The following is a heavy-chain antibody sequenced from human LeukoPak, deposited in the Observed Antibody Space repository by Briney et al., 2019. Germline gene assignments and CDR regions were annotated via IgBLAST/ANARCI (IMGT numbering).Heavy chain of an antibody. D-gene: IGHD3-22*01. V-gene: IGHV4-39*01. J-gene: IGHJ2*01. CDR2: IYYSGST. Sequence: PSETLSLTCTVSGGSISSSNYYWGWIRQPPGKGLEWIGSIYYSGSTYYNPSLKSRVTISVDTSKNQFSLKLSSVTAADTAVYYCVQYYYDSTSDWYFDLWGRGTLVTVSS. CDR1: GGSISSSNYY. CDR3: VQYYYDSTSDWYFDL.